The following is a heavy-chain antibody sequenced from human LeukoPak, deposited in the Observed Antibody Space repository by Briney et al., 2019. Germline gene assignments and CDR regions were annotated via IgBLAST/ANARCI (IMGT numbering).Heavy chain of an antibody. V-gene: IGHV3-23*01. Sequence: GGSLRLSCAVSGFTFSSYAMSWVRQAPGKGLEWVSVISDSGGSTYYADSVKGRFTISRDNSKNTLYLQMNSLRAEDTAVYYCAKDGDFWSGHNWFDPWGQGTLVTVSS. CDR3: AKDGDFWSGHNWFDP. D-gene: IGHD3-3*01. CDR1: GFTFSSYA. CDR2: ISDSGGST. J-gene: IGHJ5*02.